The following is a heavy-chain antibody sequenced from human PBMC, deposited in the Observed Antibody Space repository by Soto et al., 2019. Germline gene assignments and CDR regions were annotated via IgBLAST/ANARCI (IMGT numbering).Heavy chain of an antibody. J-gene: IGHJ6*02. V-gene: IGHV1-3*01. Sequence: GASVKVSCKASGFTFTRYAMHWVRQAPGQRLEWMGWINAGNGNTKYSQKFQGRVTITRDTSASTAYMELSSLRSEDTAVYYCASSNIVAAPYGMDVWGQGTTVTVSS. D-gene: IGHD6-13*01. CDR3: ASSNIVAAPYGMDV. CDR1: GFTFTRYA. CDR2: INAGNGNT.